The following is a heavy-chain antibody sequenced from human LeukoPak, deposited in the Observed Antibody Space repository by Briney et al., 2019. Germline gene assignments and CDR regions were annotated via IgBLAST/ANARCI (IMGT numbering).Heavy chain of an antibody. Sequence: GGSLRLSCAASGFTFSSYGMHWVRQAPGKGLEWVAVISYDGSNKYYADSVKGRFTISRDNSKNTLYLRMNSLRAEDTAVYYCAKDSLVYYDFWSGYLDYWGQGTLVTVSS. CDR1: GFTFSSYG. CDR3: AKDSLVYYDFWSGYLDY. D-gene: IGHD3-3*01. CDR2: ISYDGSNK. V-gene: IGHV3-30*18. J-gene: IGHJ4*02.